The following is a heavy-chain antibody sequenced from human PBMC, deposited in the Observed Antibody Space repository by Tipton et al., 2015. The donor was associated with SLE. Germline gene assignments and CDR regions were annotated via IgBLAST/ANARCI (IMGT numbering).Heavy chain of an antibody. Sequence: GSLRLSCAASGFAFSSFEMHWVRQAPGKGLEWLSVISPSGSSIDYTDSVKGRVTISRDNSKNTLYLQMNSLRPEDTAVYYCAKDHGGNSAFDYWGQGVVVTVSS. V-gene: IGHV3-48*03. J-gene: IGHJ4*02. CDR1: GFAFSSFE. CDR2: ISPSGSSI. D-gene: IGHD4-23*01. CDR3: AKDHGGNSAFDY.